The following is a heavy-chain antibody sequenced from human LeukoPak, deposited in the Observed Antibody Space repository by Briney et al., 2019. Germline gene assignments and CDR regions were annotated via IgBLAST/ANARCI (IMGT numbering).Heavy chain of an antibody. CDR3: ARGSLRLRAYYFDY. CDR2: CGYPI. J-gene: IGHJ4*02. Sequence: PGGSLRLSCAASGFTFWHELGPPSSREGAGVGFIHCGYPIYYADSVKGRFTISRDNAKHSLYLQMNSLRAEDTAIYYCARGSLRLRAYYFDYWGQGTLVTVSS. V-gene: IGHV3-48*03. CDR1: GFTFW. D-gene: IGHD3-10*01.